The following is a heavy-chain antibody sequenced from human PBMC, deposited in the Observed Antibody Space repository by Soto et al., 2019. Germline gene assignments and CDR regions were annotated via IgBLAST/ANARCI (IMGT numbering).Heavy chain of an antibody. J-gene: IGHJ3*02. CDR3: ARAQPGFSAMVFLHASAI. Sequence: PLETLSLTWSVAGGYIIGYGGSWIRQPPGKGLGWIGYIYYSGSTNYNPSLKSRVTISVATSKNQFSLKLSSVTAADTAVYYCARAQPGFSAMVFLHASAIWGHGTMVPVSS. D-gene: IGHD5-18*01. V-gene: IGHV4-59*01. CDR1: GGYIIGYG. CDR2: IYYSGST.